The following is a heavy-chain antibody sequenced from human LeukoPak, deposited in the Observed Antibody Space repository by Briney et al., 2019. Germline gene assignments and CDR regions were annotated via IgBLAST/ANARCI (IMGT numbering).Heavy chain of an antibody. Sequence: SETLSLTCAVYGGSFSGYYWSWIRQPPGKGLEWIGEINHSGSTNYNPSLKSRVTISVDTSKNQFSLKLSSVTAADTAVYYCARTGTRYYYYYMDVWGKGTTVTVSS. D-gene: IGHD1-7*01. CDR3: ARTGTRYYYYYMDV. V-gene: IGHV4-34*01. CDR2: INHSGST. J-gene: IGHJ6*03. CDR1: GGSFSGYY.